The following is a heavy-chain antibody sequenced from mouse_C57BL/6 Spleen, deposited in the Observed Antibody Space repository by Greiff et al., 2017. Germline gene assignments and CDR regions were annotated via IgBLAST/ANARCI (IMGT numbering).Heavy chain of an antibody. Sequence: VQLKESGPGLVKPSQSLSLSCSVTGYSITSGYYWNWIRQFPGNKLEWMGYISYDGSNNYNPSLKNRISITRDTSKNQFFLKLNSVTTEDTATYYCARNYYNYFDDWGQGTTLTVSS. V-gene: IGHV3-6*01. D-gene: IGHD1-1*02. CDR1: GYSITSGYY. CDR2: ISYDGSN. CDR3: ARNYYNYFDD. J-gene: IGHJ2*01.